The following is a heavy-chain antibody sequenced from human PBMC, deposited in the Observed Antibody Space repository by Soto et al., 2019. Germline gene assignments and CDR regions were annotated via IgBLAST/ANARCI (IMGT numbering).Heavy chain of an antibody. CDR2: IWYDGSNK. V-gene: IGHV3-33*08. CDR1: GFTFSSYG. CDR3: ARDQGGAYGSGTYYYGMDV. D-gene: IGHD3-10*01. Sequence: GGSLRLSCAASGFTFSSYGMHWVRQAPGQGLEWVAVIWYDGSNKYYADSVKGRFTISRDNSKNTLYLQMNSLRAEDTAVYYCARDQGGAYGSGTYYYGMDVWGQGTTVTVSS. J-gene: IGHJ6*02.